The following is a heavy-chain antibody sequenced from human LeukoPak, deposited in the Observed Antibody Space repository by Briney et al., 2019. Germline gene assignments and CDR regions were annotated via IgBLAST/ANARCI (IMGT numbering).Heavy chain of an antibody. CDR3: ARGNYYGSGVDY. V-gene: IGHV3-48*01. CDR2: ISSDSSSI. Sequence: GGSLRLSCAGSGFTFSSYSMNWVRQAPGKGLEWVSYISSDSSSIFYADSVKGRFTISRDNAKNSLYLQMNSLRAEDTAVYYCARGNYYGSGVDYWGQGTLVTVSS. D-gene: IGHD3-10*01. CDR1: GFTFSSYS. J-gene: IGHJ4*02.